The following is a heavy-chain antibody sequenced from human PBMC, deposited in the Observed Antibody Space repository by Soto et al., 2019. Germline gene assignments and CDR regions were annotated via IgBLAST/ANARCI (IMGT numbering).Heavy chain of an antibody. D-gene: IGHD3-22*01. V-gene: IGHV3-30-3*01. J-gene: IGHJ6*02. CDR3: ERDFMIVVVTNYYYDGMDV. CDR1: GFTFSSYA. CDR2: ISYDGSNK. Sequence: QVQLVESGGGVVQPGRSLRLSCAASGFTFSSYAMHWVRQAPGKGLEWVAVISYDGSNKYYADSVKGRFTISRDNSKNTMYLQMNSLRAEDTAVDYCERDFMIVVVTNYYYDGMDVWGQGTTVTVSS.